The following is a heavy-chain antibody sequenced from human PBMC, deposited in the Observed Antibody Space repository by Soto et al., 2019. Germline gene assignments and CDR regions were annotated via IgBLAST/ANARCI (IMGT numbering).Heavy chain of an antibody. CDR2: ISSSSSYI. CDR3: ARDRLPRLLLGVSSFDP. J-gene: IGHJ5*02. V-gene: IGHV3-21*01. Sequence: GGSLRLSCAASGFTFSSYSMNWVRQAPGKGLEWVSSISSSSSYIYYADSVKGRFTISRDNAKNSLYLQMNSLRAEDTAVYYCARDRLPRLLLGVSSFDPWGQGSLVTVSS. D-gene: IGHD3-16*01. CDR1: GFTFSSYS.